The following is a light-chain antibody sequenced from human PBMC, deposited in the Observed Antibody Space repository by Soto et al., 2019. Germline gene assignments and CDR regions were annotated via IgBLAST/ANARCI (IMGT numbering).Light chain of an antibody. V-gene: IGLV3-1*01. J-gene: IGLJ2*01. CDR1: KLGDKY. CDR2: QDS. CDR3: QAWDSSKVV. Sequence: SYELTQPPSVSVSPGQTASITCSGDKLGDKYACWYQQKPGQSPVLVIYQDSKRPSGIPERFSGSNSGNTATLTISGTQAMDEADYYCQAWDSSKVVFGGGTTLTVL.